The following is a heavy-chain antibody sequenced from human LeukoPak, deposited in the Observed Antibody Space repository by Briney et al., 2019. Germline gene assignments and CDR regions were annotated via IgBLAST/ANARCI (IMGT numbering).Heavy chain of an antibody. CDR2: VDPEDGET. Sequence: ASVKVSCKVSGYTFTDYYMHWVQQAPGKGLEWMGLVDPEDGETIYAEKFQGRVTITADTSTDTAYMELGSLRSEDTAVYYCATVPTVPTYYDFWSGYYDYWGQGTLVTVSS. V-gene: IGHV1-69-2*01. J-gene: IGHJ4*02. CDR1: GYTFTDYY. D-gene: IGHD3-3*01. CDR3: ATVPTVPTYYDFWSGYYDY.